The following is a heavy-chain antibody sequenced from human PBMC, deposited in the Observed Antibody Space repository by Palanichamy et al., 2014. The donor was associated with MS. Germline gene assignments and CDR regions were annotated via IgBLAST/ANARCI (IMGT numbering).Heavy chain of an antibody. CDR3: ARIPTLDF. V-gene: IGHV2-5*05. Sequence: QITLKESGPKLLKPTQTLTLTCTFSGFSLTTSGVGVGWIRQPPGKALEWLALIYWDGDSRFGPSLKNRINITKDTSRDQVVLTMTNMNPVDTATYYCARIPTLDFWGQGIRVAVS. CDR1: GFSLTTSGVG. J-gene: IGHJ4*02. CDR2: IYWDGDS.